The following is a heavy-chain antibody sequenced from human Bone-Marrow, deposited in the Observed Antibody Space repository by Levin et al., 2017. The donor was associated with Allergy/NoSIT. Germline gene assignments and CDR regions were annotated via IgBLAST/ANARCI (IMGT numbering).Heavy chain of an antibody. CDR3: ARDLNWGSDY. D-gene: IGHD7-27*01. V-gene: IGHV1-46*01. J-gene: IGHJ4*02. CDR2: INPSGRST. CDR1: GNTFTNYY. Sequence: ASVKVSCKASGNTFTNYYMHWVRQAPGQGLEWMGIINPSGRSTSYAQKFQGRVTLTRDTSTSAAYMELSSLRPEDTAVYYCARDLNWGSDYWGQGTLVTVSS.